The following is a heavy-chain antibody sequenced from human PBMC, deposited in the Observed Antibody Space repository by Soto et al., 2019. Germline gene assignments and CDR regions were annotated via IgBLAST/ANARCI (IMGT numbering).Heavy chain of an antibody. D-gene: IGHD2-2*01. V-gene: IGHV3-23*01. Sequence: GGSLRLSCAASGFTFSSYAMSWVRQAPGKGLEWVSAISGSGGSTYYADSVKGRFTISRDNSKNTLYLQMNSLRAEDRAVYYCAIDRVGYQLLWHGMDVWGQGTTVTVSS. J-gene: IGHJ6*02. CDR1: GFTFSSYA. CDR3: AIDRVGYQLLWHGMDV. CDR2: ISGSGGST.